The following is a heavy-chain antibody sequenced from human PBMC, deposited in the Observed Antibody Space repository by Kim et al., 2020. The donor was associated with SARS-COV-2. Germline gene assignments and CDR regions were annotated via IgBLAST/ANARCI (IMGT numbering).Heavy chain of an antibody. J-gene: IGHJ5*02. CDR3: ARLHTQGWFDP. V-gene: IGHV5-51*01. Sequence: TRYSPSFQDQVTISADKSISTAYLQWSSLKASDTAMYYCARLHTQGWFDPWGQGTLVTVSS. D-gene: IGHD2-15*01. CDR2: T.